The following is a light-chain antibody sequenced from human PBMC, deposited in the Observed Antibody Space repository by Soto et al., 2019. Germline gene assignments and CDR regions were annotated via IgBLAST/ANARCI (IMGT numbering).Light chain of an antibody. J-gene: IGLJ2*01. Sequence: QSVLTQPPSVSGAPGQRVTISCTGSSSNIGAGYDVHWYQQLPGRAPKLLIYGNTNRPSGVPDRFSGSKSGTSASLAITGLQAEDEADYYCLSFDRSLSVVFGGGTKLTV. CDR3: LSFDRSLSVV. CDR2: GNT. V-gene: IGLV1-40*01. CDR1: SSNIGAGYD.